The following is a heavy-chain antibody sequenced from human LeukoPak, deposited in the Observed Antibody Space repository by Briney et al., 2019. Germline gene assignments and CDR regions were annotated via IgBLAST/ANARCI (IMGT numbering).Heavy chain of an antibody. J-gene: IGHJ3*02. D-gene: IGHD3-22*01. CDR1: GGTFSSYA. CDR3: ARDGFGVPSSGYHHDAFDI. CDR2: IIPIFGTA. V-gene: IGHV1-69*13. Sequence: SVKVSCKASGGTFSSYAISWVRQAPGQGLEWMGGIIPIFGTANYAQKFQGRVTITADESTSTAYMELSSLRSEDTAVYYCARDGFGVPSSGYHHDAFDIWGQGTTVTVSS.